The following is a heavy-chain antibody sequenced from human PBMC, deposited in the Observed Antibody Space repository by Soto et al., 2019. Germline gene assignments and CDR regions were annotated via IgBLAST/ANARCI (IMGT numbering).Heavy chain of an antibody. CDR2: ISGSGRNA. CDR3: ARFFGENYFDY. CDR1: GFTFSGYA. V-gene: IGHV3-23*01. J-gene: IGHJ4*02. Sequence: GGSLRLSCAASGFTFSGYAMSWVRQAPGKGLEWVSAISGSGRNANYAESVKGRFTISRDNSNNTLYLQLNSLRGEDTAVYYCARFFGENYFDYWGPGTLVTVSS. D-gene: IGHD3-10*01.